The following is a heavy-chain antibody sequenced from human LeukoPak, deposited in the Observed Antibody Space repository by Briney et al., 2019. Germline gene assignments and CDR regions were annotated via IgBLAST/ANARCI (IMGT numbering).Heavy chain of an antibody. CDR2: ISSSSNYI. D-gene: IGHD3-10*01. CDR3: ARDLHGESCTTPNCS. J-gene: IGHJ4*02. Sequence: GGSLRLSCAASGFTFSFYSMNWVRQAPGKGLEWISLISSSSNYIYYADSVKGRFTISRDNAKNSLYLQMNSLRADDTAMYYCARDLHGESCTTPNCSWGQGALVTVSS. CDR1: GFTFSFYS. V-gene: IGHV3-21*01.